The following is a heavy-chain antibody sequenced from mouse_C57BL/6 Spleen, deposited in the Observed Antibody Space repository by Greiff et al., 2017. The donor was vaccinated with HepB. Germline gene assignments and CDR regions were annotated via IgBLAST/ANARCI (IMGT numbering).Heavy chain of an antibody. CDR1: GYTFTDYY. CDR2: IYPGSGNT. CDR3: ARSRGYLYYFDY. D-gene: IGHD5-1*01. V-gene: IGHV1-76*01. Sequence: VHLVESGAELVRPGASVKLSCKASGYTFTDYYINWVKQRPGQGLEWIARIYPGSGNTYYNEKFKGKATLTAEKSSSTAYMQLSSLTSEDSAVYFCARSRGYLYYFDYWGQGTTLTVSS. J-gene: IGHJ2*01.